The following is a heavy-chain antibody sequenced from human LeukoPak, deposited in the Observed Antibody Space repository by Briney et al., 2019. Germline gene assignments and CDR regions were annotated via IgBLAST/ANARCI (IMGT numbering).Heavy chain of an antibody. V-gene: IGHV3-30*02. CDR2: IRIDGNNK. D-gene: IGHD3-16*01. J-gene: IGHJ4*02. Sequence: PGGSLRLSCVASGFSFSRYDIHWVRQAPGKGLEWLALIRIDGNNKYYADSVKGRFSISRDNSKSTVYLQMNSMRAEDTAVYYCAKDRGDLPRYFDYWGQGTLVTVSS. CDR3: AKDRGDLPRYFDY. CDR1: GFSFSRYD.